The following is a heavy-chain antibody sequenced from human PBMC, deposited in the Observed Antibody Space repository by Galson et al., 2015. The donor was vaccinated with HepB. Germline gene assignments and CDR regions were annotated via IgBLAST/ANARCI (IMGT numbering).Heavy chain of an antibody. J-gene: IGHJ4*02. V-gene: IGHV1-69*02. CDR2: IIPVLDIT. CDR3: ARSHYYDSSPFDS. D-gene: IGHD3-22*01. CDR1: GGAFDKYN. Sequence: SVKVSCKASGGAFDKYNFNSVRQAPGQGLEWMGKIIPVLDITKYAQKFQGRVTITADTSTSTAYMELSSLRSDDTALYYCARSHYYDSSPFDSWGQGTLVTVSS.